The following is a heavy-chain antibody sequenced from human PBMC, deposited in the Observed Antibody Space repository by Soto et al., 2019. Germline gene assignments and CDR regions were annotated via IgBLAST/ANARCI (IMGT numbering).Heavy chain of an antibody. CDR3: ASGVPNWYFEL. Sequence: HVQLVQSGAEVRKPGSSVKVSCKASGGTFSSYAISWVRQDPGPGLEWMGGIIPIFGTANYAQKFQGRVTITADESTSTAYMELSSLRSEDTAVYYCASGVPNWYFELWGRGTLVTVSS. V-gene: IGHV1-69*01. CDR1: GGTFSSYA. CDR2: IIPIFGTA. J-gene: IGHJ2*01. D-gene: IGHD2-8*01.